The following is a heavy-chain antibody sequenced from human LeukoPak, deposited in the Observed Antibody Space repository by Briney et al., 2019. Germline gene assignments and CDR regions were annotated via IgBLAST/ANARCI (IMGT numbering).Heavy chain of an antibody. CDR1: GFTFSTYA. CDR2: ISYDGNNE. CDR3: AKCILTGYYKGYMDV. J-gene: IGHJ6*03. Sequence: GGSLRLSCAASGFTFSTYAIHWVRQAPGKGLEWVAVISYDGNNEYYADSVKGRFIISRDNSKNTLYLQMNSLRAEDTAVYSCAKCILTGYYKGYMDVWGKGTTVTISS. V-gene: IGHV3-30*04. D-gene: IGHD3-9*01.